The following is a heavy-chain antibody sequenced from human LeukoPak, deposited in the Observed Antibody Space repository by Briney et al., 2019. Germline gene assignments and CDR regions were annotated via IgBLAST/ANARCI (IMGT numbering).Heavy chain of an antibody. CDR2: IYYSGST. CDR3: ARYIVSYPHDAFDI. D-gene: IGHD1-26*01. J-gene: IGHJ3*02. V-gene: IGHV4-61*01. Sequence: SETLSLTCTVSGGSISSSNYYWSRIRQPPGKGLEWIGYIYYSGSTSYNPSLKSRVTISVDTSKKQFSLKLSSVTAADTAFYYCARYIVSYPHDAFDIWGQGTMVTVSS. CDR1: GGSISSSNYY.